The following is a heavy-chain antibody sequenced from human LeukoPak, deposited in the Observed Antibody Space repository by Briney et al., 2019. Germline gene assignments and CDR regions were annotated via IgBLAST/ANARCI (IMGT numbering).Heavy chain of an antibody. CDR1: GFTFSSYE. V-gene: IGHV3-48*03. D-gene: IGHD3-22*01. CDR2: ISSSGSTI. Sequence: GGSLRLSCAASGFTFSSYEMNWVRQAPGKGLEWVSYISSSGSTIYYADSVKGRFTISRDNSKNTLYLQMNSLRAEDTAVYYCAKMPHYYDTSSYYPRPLPYYFDYWGQGTLVTVSS. CDR3: AKMPHYYDTSSYYPRPLPYYFDY. J-gene: IGHJ4*02.